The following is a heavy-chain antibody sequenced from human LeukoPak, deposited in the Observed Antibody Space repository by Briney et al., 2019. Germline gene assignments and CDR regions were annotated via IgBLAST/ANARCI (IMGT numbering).Heavy chain of an antibody. CDR2: IIPILGIA. CDR1: GGNFISYA. V-gene: IGHV1-69*04. J-gene: IGHJ4*02. CDR3: ARDSGYYDSSGYYNLDY. Sequence: ASVTVSFKASGGNFISYAISWVRQAPGQGLEWMGRIIPILGIANYVQKFQGRVTITADKSTSTAYMELSSLRSEDTAVYYCARDSGYYDSSGYYNLDYWGQGTLVTVSS. D-gene: IGHD3-22*01.